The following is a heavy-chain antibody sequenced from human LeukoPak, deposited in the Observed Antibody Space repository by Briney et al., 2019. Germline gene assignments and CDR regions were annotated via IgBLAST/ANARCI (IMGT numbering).Heavy chain of an antibody. Sequence: GGSLRLSCAASGFVVSHNYMSWVRQSPGKGLESVSLIYSGGSTYYADSVKGRFTISRDNSKNSLYLQMNSLRAEDTAVYYCARARGYFGSYYVDYWGQGTLVTVSS. J-gene: IGHJ4*02. V-gene: IGHV3-53*01. CDR2: IYSGGST. CDR3: ARARGYFGSYYVDY. CDR1: GFVVSHNY. D-gene: IGHD1-26*01.